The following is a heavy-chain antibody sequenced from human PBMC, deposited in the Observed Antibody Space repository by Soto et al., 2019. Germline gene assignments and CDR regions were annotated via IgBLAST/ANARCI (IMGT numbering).Heavy chain of an antibody. CDR3: ASGLESPHWYGMDV. D-gene: IGHD3-3*01. V-gene: IGHV4-31*03. CDR1: GGSISSGGYY. CDR2: IYYSGST. J-gene: IGHJ6*02. Sequence: QVQLQESGPGLVKPSQTLSLTCTVSGGSISSGGYYWSWIRQHPGKGLEWIGYIYYSGSTYYNPYLKRRVIISVETSKRQYPLKLSSVTAAATAVYYGASGLESPHWYGMDVWGQGTTVTVSS.